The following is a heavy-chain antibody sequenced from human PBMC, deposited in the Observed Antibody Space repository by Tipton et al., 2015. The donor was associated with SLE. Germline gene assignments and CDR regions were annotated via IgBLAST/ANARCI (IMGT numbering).Heavy chain of an antibody. CDR1: GGSFSGYY. CDR2: INHSGST. CDR3: ARAQNSSMGY. J-gene: IGHJ4*02. Sequence: LRLSCAVYGGSFSGYYWSWIRQPPGKGLEWIGEINHSGSTNYNPSLKSRVTISVDTSKNQFSRKLSSVTAADTAVYYCARAQNSSMGYWGQGTLVTVSS. D-gene: IGHD1-7*01. V-gene: IGHV4-34*01.